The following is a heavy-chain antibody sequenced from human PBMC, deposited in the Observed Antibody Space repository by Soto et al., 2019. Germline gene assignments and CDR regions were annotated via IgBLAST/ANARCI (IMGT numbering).Heavy chain of an antibody. CDR1: GYSFTRHG. CDR3: AIDAAYNGSGGGLYGMDV. Sequence: QVQLVQSGPEVKKPGASVKVSCKASGYSFTRHGISWVRQAPGEGLEWMGWSSVKKGDTNYAQKFQGRLTLTTDTSTATAYMELRSLGSDDTAVYYCAIDAAYNGSGGGLYGMDVWGQGTTVTAPS. CDR2: SSVKKGDT. D-gene: IGHD3-10*01. J-gene: IGHJ6*02. V-gene: IGHV1-18*01.